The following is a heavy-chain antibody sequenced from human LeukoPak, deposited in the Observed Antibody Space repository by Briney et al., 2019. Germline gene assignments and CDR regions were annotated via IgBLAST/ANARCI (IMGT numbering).Heavy chain of an antibody. CDR1: GFTFSSYS. CDR2: ISSSSSYI. CDR3: AKDVRPFYYDSSGCNY. J-gene: IGHJ4*02. D-gene: IGHD3-22*01. V-gene: IGHV3-21*01. Sequence: PGGSLRLSCAASGFTFSSYSMNWVRQAPGKGLEWVSSISSSSSYIYYADSVKGRFTISRDNSKNTLYLQMNSLRAEDTAVYYCAKDVRPFYYDSSGCNYWGQGTLVTVSS.